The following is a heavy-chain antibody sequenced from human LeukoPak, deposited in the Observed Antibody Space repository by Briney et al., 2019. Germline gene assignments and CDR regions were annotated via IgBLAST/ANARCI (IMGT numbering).Heavy chain of an antibody. Sequence: PGGSLRLSCAASGFTFSDYYMSWIRQAPGKGLEWVSYISSSGSTIYYADSVKGRFTIARDNAKNSLYLQMNSLRAEDTAVYYCARDRPGIAAAGTYFDYWGQGTLVTVSS. CDR1: GFTFSDYY. CDR3: ARDRPGIAAAGTYFDY. V-gene: IGHV3-11*04. J-gene: IGHJ4*02. CDR2: ISSSGSTI. D-gene: IGHD6-13*01.